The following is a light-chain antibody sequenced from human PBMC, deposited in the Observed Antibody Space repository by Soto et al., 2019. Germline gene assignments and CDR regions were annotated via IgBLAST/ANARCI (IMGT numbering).Light chain of an antibody. V-gene: IGLV2-14*01. J-gene: IGLJ1*01. CDR1: SSDVGSYNY. CDR2: EVS. CDR3: SSYKSSSTI. Sequence: QSVLTQPASVSGSPGQSITISCTGTSSDVGSYNYVSWYQQHPGKAPKLMIYEVSDRPSGISSRFSGSKSGNTASLTISGLQTEDEADYYCSSYKSSSTIFGNGTKVTVX.